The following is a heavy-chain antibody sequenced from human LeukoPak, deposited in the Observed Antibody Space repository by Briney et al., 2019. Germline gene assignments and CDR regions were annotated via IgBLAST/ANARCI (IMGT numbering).Heavy chain of an antibody. J-gene: IGHJ3*02. CDR3: ASLKDYYDSSGYLVTDAFDI. CDR2: ISGYNGNT. V-gene: IGHV1-18*01. Sequence: ASVKVSCKASGYTFTTYNINWVRQAPGQGLEWMGWISGYNGNTNYAQKLQGRVTMTTDTSTSTAYMELRSLKSDDTAVYYCASLKDYYDSSGYLVTDAFDIWGQGTMVTVSS. CDR1: GYTFTTYN. D-gene: IGHD3-22*01.